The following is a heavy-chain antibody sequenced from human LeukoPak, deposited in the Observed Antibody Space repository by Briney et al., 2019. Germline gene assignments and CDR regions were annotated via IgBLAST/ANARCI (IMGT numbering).Heavy chain of an antibody. CDR3: ARSFVPNIVVVPVGMDV. V-gene: IGHV1-8*01. CDR2: MNPNSGNT. CDR1: GYTFTSYD. J-gene: IGHJ6*02. D-gene: IGHD2-2*01. Sequence: ASVKVSCKASGYTFTSYDINWVPQATGQGLEWMGWMNPNSGNTGYAQKFQGRVTMTRNTSISTAYMELSSLRSEDTAVYYCARSFVPNIVVVPVGMDVWGQGTTVTVSS.